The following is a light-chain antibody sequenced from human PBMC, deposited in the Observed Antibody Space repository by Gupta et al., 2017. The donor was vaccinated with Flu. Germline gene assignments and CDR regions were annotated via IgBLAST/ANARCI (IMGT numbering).Light chain of an antibody. CDR3: CSYAGSKTLV. CDR1: SSDVGSYNL. Sequence: QSALTQPASVSGSPGQSITISCTGTSSDVGSYNLVSWYQHHPGEAPRVIIYQGNKRPSGVSNRFSGSKSGNTASLTISGRQTEDEGDYYCCSYAGSKTLVFGGGTKRTVL. J-gene: IGLJ2*01. CDR2: QGN. V-gene: IGLV2-23*01.